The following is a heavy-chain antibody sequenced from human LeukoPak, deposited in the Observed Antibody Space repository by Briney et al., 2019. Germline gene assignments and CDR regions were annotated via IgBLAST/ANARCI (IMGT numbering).Heavy chain of an antibody. V-gene: IGHV1-2*02. Sequence: ASVKVSCKASGYTFTGYYMHWVRQAPGQGLEWMGWINPNSGGTNYAQKFQGRVTMTRDTSISTAYMELSRLRSDDTAVYYCARARRRNNWNEVDYWGQGTLVTVSS. CDR1: GYTFTGYY. J-gene: IGHJ4*02. CDR2: INPNSGGT. D-gene: IGHD1-1*01. CDR3: ARARRRNNWNEVDY.